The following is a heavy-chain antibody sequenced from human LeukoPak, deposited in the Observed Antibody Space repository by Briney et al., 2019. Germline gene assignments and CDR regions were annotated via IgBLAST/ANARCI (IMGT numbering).Heavy chain of an antibody. CDR3: ASRWELQH. CDR1: GFTFSSYW. V-gene: IGHV3-74*01. D-gene: IGHD1-26*01. CDR2: INTDGSSI. Sequence: GGSLRLSCAASGFTFSSYWMHWVRQVPGKGLMWDSRINTDGSSIDYADSVKGRLTISRDNAKSTLYLQMNSLRAEDTAVYYCASRWELQHWGQDTLVIVSS. J-gene: IGHJ1*01.